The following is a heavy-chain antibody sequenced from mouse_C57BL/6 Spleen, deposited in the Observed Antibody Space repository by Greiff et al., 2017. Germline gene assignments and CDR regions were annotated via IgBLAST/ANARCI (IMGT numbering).Heavy chain of an antibody. CDR3: AKIYYDYDEDYAMDY. CDR1: GYAFSSYW. V-gene: IGHV1-80*01. J-gene: IGHJ4*01. Sequence: QVHVKQSGAELVKPGASVKISCKASGYAFSSYWMNWVKQRPGKGLEWIGQIYPGDGDTNYNGKFKGKATLTADKSSSTAYMQLSSLTSEDSAVYFCAKIYYDYDEDYAMDYWGQGTSVTVSS. CDR2: IYPGDGDT. D-gene: IGHD2-4*01.